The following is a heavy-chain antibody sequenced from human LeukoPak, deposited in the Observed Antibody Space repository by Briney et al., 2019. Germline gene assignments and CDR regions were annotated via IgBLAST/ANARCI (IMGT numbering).Heavy chain of an antibody. V-gene: IGHV3-33*08. Sequence: GGSLRLSCSASGFTFSTYDMHWVRQAPGKGLEWVAVIWYDGSNKYYADSVKGRFTISRDNSKNTLYLQMNSLRAEDTAVYYCARGYGGDSGAFDYWGQGTLVTVSS. D-gene: IGHD4-23*01. CDR3: ARGYGGDSGAFDY. J-gene: IGHJ4*02. CDR2: IWYDGSNK. CDR1: GFTFSTYD.